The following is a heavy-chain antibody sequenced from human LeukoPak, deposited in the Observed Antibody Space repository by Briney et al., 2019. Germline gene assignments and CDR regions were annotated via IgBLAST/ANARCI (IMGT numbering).Heavy chain of an antibody. CDR3: ARERWEPPYYYYGLDV. D-gene: IGHD1-26*01. CDR2: VIPFFGTP. J-gene: IGHJ6*02. CDR1: GGTFNSYA. V-gene: IGHV1-69*13. Sequence: SVEVSCKAPGGTFNSYAISWVRQAPGQGLEWIGGVIPFFGTPNYAQKFRGRVTIIADESTSTAYMELSSLRSDDTAVYYCARERWEPPYYYYGLDVWGQGTTVTVSS.